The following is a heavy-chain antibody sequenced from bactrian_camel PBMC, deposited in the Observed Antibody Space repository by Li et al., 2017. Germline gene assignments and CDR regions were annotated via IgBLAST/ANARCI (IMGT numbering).Heavy chain of an antibody. D-gene: IGHD2*01. CDR1: GFVFTDYP. V-gene: IGHV3S40*01. CDR2: VNSRSFT. J-gene: IGHJ4*01. Sequence: VQLVESGGGLVQPGGSLRLSCAASGFVFTDYPFTWVRHRPGKDLEWVASVNSRSFTDYPQSVKGRFTISRDNAKNTVHLQMNDLQPTDTGLYYCSTKLSERGQGTQVTVS.